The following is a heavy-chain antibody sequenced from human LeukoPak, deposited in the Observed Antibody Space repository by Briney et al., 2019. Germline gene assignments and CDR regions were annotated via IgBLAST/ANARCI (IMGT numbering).Heavy chain of an antibody. CDR2: ISYDGSNK. CDR3: ASLGGVVPVAHFP. J-gene: IGHJ5*02. V-gene: IGHV3-30*03. D-gene: IGHD2-2*01. Sequence: GGSLRLSCAASGFTFSSYGMHWVRQAPGKGLERVAVISYDGSNKYYADSVKGRFTISRDNSKNTLYLQMNSLRAEDTAVYYCASLGGVVPVAHFPWDQGTLVTVSS. CDR1: GFTFSSYG.